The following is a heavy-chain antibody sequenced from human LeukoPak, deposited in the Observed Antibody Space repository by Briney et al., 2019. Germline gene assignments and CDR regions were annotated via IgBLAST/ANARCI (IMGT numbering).Heavy chain of an antibody. CDR3: ARDRAGDSSGYYRSLRYFDL. CDR1: GYTFTSYY. D-gene: IGHD3-22*01. V-gene: IGHV1-46*01. CDR2: INPSGGST. Sequence: ASVKVSCKVSGYTFTSYYMHWVRQAPGQGLEWMGIINPSGGSTSYAQKFQGRVTMTRDTSTSTVYMELSSLRSEDTAVYYCARDRAGDSSGYYRSLRYFDLWGRGTLVTVSS. J-gene: IGHJ2*01.